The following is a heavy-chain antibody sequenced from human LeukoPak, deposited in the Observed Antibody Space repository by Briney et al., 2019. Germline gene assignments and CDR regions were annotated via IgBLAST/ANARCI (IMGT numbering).Heavy chain of an antibody. V-gene: IGHV4-4*07. CDR2: IYTSGST. J-gene: IGHJ6*02. Sequence: SETLSITCTVSGGSISSHYWSWIRQPAGKGLEWIGRIYTSGSTNYNPSLKRRVTMSVDTSKNQFSLKLSSVTAADTAVYYCARNIVVVPAAIPYYYYGMDVWGQGTTVTVSS. D-gene: IGHD2-2*01. CDR3: ARNIVVVPAAIPYYYYGMDV. CDR1: GGSISSHY.